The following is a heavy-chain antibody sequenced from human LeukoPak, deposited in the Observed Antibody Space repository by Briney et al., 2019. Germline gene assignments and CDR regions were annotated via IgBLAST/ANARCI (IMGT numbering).Heavy chain of an antibody. CDR2: ISYDGSNK. CDR1: GFTFSSYA. J-gene: IGHJ4*02. V-gene: IGHV3-30-3*01. CDR3: ARGRASSGRVPFDY. D-gene: IGHD6-19*01. Sequence: GGSLRLSCAASGFTFSSYAMHWVRQAPGKGLEWVAVISYDGSNKYYADSVEGRFTISRDNSKNTLYLQMNSLRAEDTAVYYCARGRASSGRVPFDYWGQGTLVTVSS.